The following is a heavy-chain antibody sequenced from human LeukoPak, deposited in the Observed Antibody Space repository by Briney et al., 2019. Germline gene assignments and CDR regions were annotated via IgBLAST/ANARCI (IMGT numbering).Heavy chain of an antibody. CDR3: AVAAAGFDY. CDR1: GFTFSNYN. CDR2: TISNNNYK. V-gene: IGHV3-21*01. D-gene: IGHD6-13*01. Sequence: SGGSLRLSCAASGFTFSNYNMNWVRQAPGKGLEWVSSTISNNNYKYYADSVKGRFTISRGNAKNSLYLQMDSLRAEDTAVYYCAVAAAGFDYWGQGTLVTVSS. J-gene: IGHJ4*02.